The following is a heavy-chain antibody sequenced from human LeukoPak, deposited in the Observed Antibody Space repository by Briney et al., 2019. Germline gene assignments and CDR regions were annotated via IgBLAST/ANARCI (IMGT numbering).Heavy chain of an antibody. V-gene: IGHV1-69*13. CDR2: IIPIFGTA. CDR1: GYTFTSYA. CDR3: AKDGGLWVSAHWGDS. Sequence: SVKVSCKASGYTFTSYAMHWVRQAPGQRLEWMGGIIPIFGTANYAQKFQGRVTITADESTSTAYMELNSLRAEDTAVYYCAKDGGLWVSAHWGDSWGRGTLVTVSS. D-gene: IGHD7-27*01. J-gene: IGHJ4*02.